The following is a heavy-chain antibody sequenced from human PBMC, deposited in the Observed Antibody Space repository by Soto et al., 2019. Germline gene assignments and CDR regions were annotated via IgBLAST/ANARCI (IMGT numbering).Heavy chain of an antibody. CDR1: GGSISSSSYY. CDR3: ARWCGGDCYALYYFDY. Sequence: LSLTCTVSGGSISSSSYYWGWIRQPPGKGLEWIGSIYYSGSTYYNPSLKSRVTISVDTSKNQFSLKLSSVTAADTAVYYCARWCGGDCYALYYFDYWGQGTLVTVSS. CDR2: IYYSGST. J-gene: IGHJ4*02. D-gene: IGHD2-21*02. V-gene: IGHV4-39*01.